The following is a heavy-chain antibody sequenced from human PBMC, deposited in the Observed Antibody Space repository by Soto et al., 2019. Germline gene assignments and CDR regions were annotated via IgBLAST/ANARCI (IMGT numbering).Heavy chain of an antibody. Sequence: SQTLSLTCAISGDSVSSNSAAWNWIRQSPSRGLEWRGRTYYRSKWYNDYGVSVKSRITINSDTSKNQLSRQLNSVPPEDPPVYYCARTPTAVAPVPFDYWGQGTLVTVSS. CDR3: ARTPTAVAPVPFDY. V-gene: IGHV6-1*01. D-gene: IGHD6-19*01. CDR2: TYYRSKWYN. J-gene: IGHJ4*02. CDR1: GDSVSSNSAA.